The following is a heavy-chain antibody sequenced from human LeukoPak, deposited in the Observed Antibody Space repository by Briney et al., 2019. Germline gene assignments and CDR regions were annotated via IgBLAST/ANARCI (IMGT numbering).Heavy chain of an antibody. J-gene: IGHJ5*02. CDR2: ISAYNGNT. Sequence: ASVKVSCKASGYTFTSYGIGWVRQAPGQGLEWMGWISAYNGNTNYAQKLQGRVTMTTDTSTSTAYMELRSLRSDDTAVYYCARDPWPQITVIVDGGWFDPWGQGTLVTVSS. CDR3: ARDPWPQITVIVDGGWFDP. CDR1: GYTFTSYG. V-gene: IGHV1-18*01. D-gene: IGHD3-22*01.